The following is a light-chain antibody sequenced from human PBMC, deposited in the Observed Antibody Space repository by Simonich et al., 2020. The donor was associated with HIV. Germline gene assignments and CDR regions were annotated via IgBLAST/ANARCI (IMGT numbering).Light chain of an antibody. Sequence: QSALTQPASVSGSPGQSITISCTGTSSDVGTYNLVSWYQQPPGKAPKLMIYEGSKRPSGVSNRFSGSKSGNTASLTISGLQAEDEADYYCCSYAGISTFKVFGGGTKLTVL. J-gene: IGLJ2*01. CDR3: CSYAGISTFKV. CDR2: EGS. CDR1: SSDVGTYNL. V-gene: IGLV2-23*03.